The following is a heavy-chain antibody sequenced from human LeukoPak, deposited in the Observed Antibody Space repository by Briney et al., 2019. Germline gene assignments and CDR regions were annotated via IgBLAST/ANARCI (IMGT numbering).Heavy chain of an antibody. CDR2: IYYSGST. D-gene: IGHD5-24*01. CDR1: GGSISSYY. Sequence: PSETLSLTCTVSGGSISSYYWSWIRQPPGKGLEWIGYIYYSGSTYYNPSLKSRVTISVDTSKNQFSLKLSSVTAADTAVYYCARGARSWLHLSSYFQHWGQGTLVTVSS. V-gene: IGHV4-30-4*01. CDR3: ARGARSWLHLSSYFQH. J-gene: IGHJ1*01.